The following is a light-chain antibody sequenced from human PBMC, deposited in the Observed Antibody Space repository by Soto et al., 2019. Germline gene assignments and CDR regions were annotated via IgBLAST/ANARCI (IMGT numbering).Light chain of an antibody. CDR3: QQYYTSPLT. V-gene: IGKV4-1*01. CDR2: WAS. J-gene: IGKJ3*01. Sequence: DIVMTQSPDSLAVSLGERATMNCKCSRSVLYKSNNKNHLAWYQQKPGQPPKLLIYWASSRESGVPDRFSGSGSGTDFTLTINSLQAEDVAVYYCQQYYTSPLTFGPGTKVDIK. CDR1: RSVLYKSNNKNH.